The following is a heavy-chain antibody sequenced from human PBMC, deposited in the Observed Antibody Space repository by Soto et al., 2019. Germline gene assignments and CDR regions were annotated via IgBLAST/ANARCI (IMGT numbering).Heavy chain of an antibody. J-gene: IGHJ4*02. V-gene: IGHV4-59*08. CDR3: ARHSRGHSFGYWVDY. CDR1: GGSISSYY. D-gene: IGHD5-18*01. Sequence: QVQLQESGPGLVKPSETLSLTCTVYGGSISSYYWSWIRQPPGKGLEWIGCFYYSGSTNYNPSLKSRVTISVDTPKNQFSLKLSSVTAADTAVYYGARHSRGHSFGYWVDYWGQGTLVTVSS. CDR2: FYYSGST.